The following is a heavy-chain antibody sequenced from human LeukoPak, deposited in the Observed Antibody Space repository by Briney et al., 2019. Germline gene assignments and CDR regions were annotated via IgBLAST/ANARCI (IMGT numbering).Heavy chain of an antibody. CDR3: ARDVYEWGRIAAAGTAEYFQH. J-gene: IGHJ1*01. V-gene: IGHV3-23*01. Sequence: GGSLRLSCAASGFTFSSYAMSWVRQAPGKGLEWVSAISGSGGSTYYADSVKGRFTIPRDNSKNTLYLQMNSLRAEDTAVYYCARDVYEWGRIAAAGTAEYFQHWGQGTLVTVSS. D-gene: IGHD6-13*01. CDR2: ISGSGGST. CDR1: GFTFSSYA.